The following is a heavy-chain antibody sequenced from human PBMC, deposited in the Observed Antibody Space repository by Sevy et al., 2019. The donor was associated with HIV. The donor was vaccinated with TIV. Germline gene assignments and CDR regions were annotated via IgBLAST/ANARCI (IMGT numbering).Heavy chain of an antibody. J-gene: IGHJ4*02. V-gene: IGHV4-59*08. CDR2: IYYNGHI. CDR1: GGSITSLY. CDR3: AGENAWGRGYS. Sequence: SETLSLTCTVSGGSITSLYWNWIRQPPGKGLEVMANIYYNGHINYNPSLNSRVTLSLDTSKNKFFRGLSSVTAADTAMYYCAGENAWGRGYSWGQGTLVTVSS. D-gene: IGHD1-26*01.